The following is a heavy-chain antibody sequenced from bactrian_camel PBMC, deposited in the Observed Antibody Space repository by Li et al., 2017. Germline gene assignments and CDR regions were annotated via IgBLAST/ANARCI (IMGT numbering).Heavy chain of an antibody. CDR2: IASDGSI. J-gene: IGHJ4*01. D-gene: IGHD2*01. Sequence: VQLVESGGGSAQAGRSLRLSCAASGYTFSTYSWFRQAPGKDREGVAIIASDGSIGYADSVKGRFTISKDNAKNTLYLQINSLQSEDTAMYYCAAKPGNCVPVTYAGVYYMYWGQGTQVTVS. CDR1: GYTFSTY. V-gene: IGHV3S67*01. CDR3: AAKPGNCVPVTYAGVYYMY.